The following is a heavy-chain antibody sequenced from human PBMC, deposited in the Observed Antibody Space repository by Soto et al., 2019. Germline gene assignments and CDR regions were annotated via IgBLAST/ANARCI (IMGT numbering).Heavy chain of an antibody. CDR2: IIPLFGTT. V-gene: IGHV1-69*13. Sequence: SSVKVSCKASGDTFSSSVISWARHVPGQGLEWLGGIIPLFGTTNYAPKFQGRLTITADERTNTAYMDLSSLRSEDTAVYYCATSSRKQCRGDTCYENWFDPWGQGTQVTV. J-gene: IGHJ5*02. CDR3: ATSSRKQCRGDTCYENWFDP. CDR1: GDTFSSSV. D-gene: IGHD4-17*01.